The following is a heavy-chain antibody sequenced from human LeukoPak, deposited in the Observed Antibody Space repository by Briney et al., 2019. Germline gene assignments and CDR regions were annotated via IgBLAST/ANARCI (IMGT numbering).Heavy chain of an antibody. Sequence: SETLSITCSVSGGSISNYYWSWIRQPPGKGLEWIGYIYNSGSTNYSPSLKSRVTISIDTSKNQFSLRLRSVTAADTAVYYCARHGGGYSFDYWGQGTLVTVSS. CDR3: ARHGGGYSFDY. CDR2: IYNSGST. CDR1: GGSISNYY. V-gene: IGHV4-59*08. J-gene: IGHJ4*02. D-gene: IGHD5-24*01.